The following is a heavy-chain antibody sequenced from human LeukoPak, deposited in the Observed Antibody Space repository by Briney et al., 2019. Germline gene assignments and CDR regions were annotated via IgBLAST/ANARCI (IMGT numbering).Heavy chain of an antibody. CDR2: IYSGGET. CDR1: GFTVNTY. Sequence: PGGSPRLSCTASGFTVNTYMSWVRQAPGKGLEWVSVIYSGGETYYADSVKGRFTISRDNSENTLYLQMNSLRADDTAVYYCARDRVGSDSRAAFDIWGQGTMVTVSS. V-gene: IGHV3-53*05. CDR3: ARDRVGSDSRAAFDI. J-gene: IGHJ3*02. D-gene: IGHD2/OR15-2a*01.